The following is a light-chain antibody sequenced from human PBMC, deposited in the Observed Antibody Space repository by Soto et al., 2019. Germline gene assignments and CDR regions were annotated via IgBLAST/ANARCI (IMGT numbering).Light chain of an antibody. Sequence: EIDLTQSPASLSVSPVERATLSCRASQSVSIDLAWYQQTPGQAPRLLIYGASTRATGIPVRFSGSASGTEFTLTISSLQSEDFPVYYCQQYNKRTLTFGQGTKVDI. J-gene: IGKJ1*01. CDR3: QQYNKRTLT. CDR2: GAS. CDR1: QSVSID. V-gene: IGKV3-15*01.